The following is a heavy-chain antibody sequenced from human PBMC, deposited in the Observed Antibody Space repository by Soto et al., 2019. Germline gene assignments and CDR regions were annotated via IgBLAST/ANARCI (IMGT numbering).Heavy chain of an antibody. J-gene: IGHJ4*02. D-gene: IGHD2-8*02. CDR1: GFTVSSYG. V-gene: IGHV3-30*03. CDR2: ISRDGGTK. Sequence: QVQLVESGGGVVQPGRSLRLSCAASGFTVSSYGMHWVRQAPGKGLEWVAVISRDGGTKYYADSVKGRFTISRDNSRNTLFLEMNSLRGDDTAVYYCTGEVASGYWGQGTLVTVSS. CDR3: TGEVASGY.